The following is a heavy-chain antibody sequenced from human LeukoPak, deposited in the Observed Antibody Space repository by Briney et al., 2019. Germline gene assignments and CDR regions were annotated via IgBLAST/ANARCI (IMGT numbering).Heavy chain of an antibody. Sequence: GGSLRLSCAASGFTFSSYSMNWVRQAPGKGLEWVSCISRINNYIYYADSVKGRFTISRDNAKKSLYLQMNSLRAEDTAVYYCARGEEAAATSSFDPWGPGTLVTVSS. J-gene: IGHJ5*02. CDR3: ARGEEAAATSSFDP. D-gene: IGHD6-13*01. CDR1: GFTFSSYS. V-gene: IGHV3-21*01. CDR2: ISRINNYI.